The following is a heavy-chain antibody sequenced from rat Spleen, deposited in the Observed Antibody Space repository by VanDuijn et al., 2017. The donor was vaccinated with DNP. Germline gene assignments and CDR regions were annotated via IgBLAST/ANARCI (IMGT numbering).Heavy chain of an antibody. J-gene: IGHJ2*01. CDR2: IGSDGYAP. D-gene: IGHD4-3*01. CDR1: GFIFSNYG. Sequence: EVQLVESGGGLVQPGRSLKLSCAVSGFIFSNYGMHWIRQTPTQGLEWVAYIGSDGYAPYYGDSVKGRFTISRDNAKSTLYLQMNSLRSEDMATYYCVRWNSGHFDYWGQGVMVTVSS. CDR3: VRWNSGHFDY. V-gene: IGHV5-19*01.